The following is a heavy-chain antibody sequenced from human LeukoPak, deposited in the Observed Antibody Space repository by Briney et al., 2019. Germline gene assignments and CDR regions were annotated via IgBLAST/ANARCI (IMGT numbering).Heavy chain of an antibody. D-gene: IGHD5-18*01. J-gene: IGHJ4*02. CDR3: ARGAVDTAMVSYY. CDR1: GGSFSGYY. Sequence: SETLSLTCAVYGGSFSGYYWSWIRQPPGKGLEWIGSIYHSGSTYYNPSLKSRVTISVDTSKNQFSLKLSSVTAEDTAVYYCARGAVDTAMVSYYWGQGTLVTVSS. V-gene: IGHV4-34*01. CDR2: IYHSGST.